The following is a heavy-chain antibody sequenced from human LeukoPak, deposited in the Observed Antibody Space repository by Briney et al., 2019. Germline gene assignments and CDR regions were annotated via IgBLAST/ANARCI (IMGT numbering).Heavy chain of an antibody. D-gene: IGHD5-18*01. V-gene: IGHV1-18*01. CDR2: ISAYDGNT. CDR3: ARAVRGYSYAYLPY. CDR1: GYTFSSYG. Sequence: ASMKVSRKASGYTFSSYGISWVRQAPGQGLEWMGWISAYDGNTDYAQDLQGRVTMTTDTSTSTAYMELRSLRSDDTAVYYCARAVRGYSYAYLPYWGQGTLVTVSS. J-gene: IGHJ4*02.